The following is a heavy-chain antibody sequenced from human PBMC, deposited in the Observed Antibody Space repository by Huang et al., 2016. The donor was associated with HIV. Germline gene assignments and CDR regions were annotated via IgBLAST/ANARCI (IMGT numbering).Heavy chain of an antibody. J-gene: IGHJ4*02. Sequence: EVQLVESGGGLVKPGGSLRLSCAASGFTFSNAWMSWVRQAPGKGLVWVGRIKSKTDGGTTDYAAPVKGRFTISRDDSKNTLYLQMNSLKTEDTAVYYCTTELLYYDSSVVFDYWGQGTLVTVSS. CDR3: TTELLYYDSSVVFDY. D-gene: IGHD3-22*01. CDR1: GFTFSNAW. CDR2: IKSKTDGGTT. V-gene: IGHV3-15*01.